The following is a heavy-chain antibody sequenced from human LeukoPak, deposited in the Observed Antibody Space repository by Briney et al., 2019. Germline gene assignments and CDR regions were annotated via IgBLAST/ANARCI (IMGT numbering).Heavy chain of an antibody. CDR2: IYYSGST. CDR1: GGSISSSYYY. D-gene: IGHD6-6*01. Sequence: SETLSLTCTVSGGSISSSYYYWGWIRQPPGKGLEWIGSIYYSGSTYYNPSLKSRVTISVDTSKNQFSLKLSSVTAADTAVHYCARDYDGSSLFDYWGQGTLVTVSS. J-gene: IGHJ4*02. V-gene: IGHV4-39*07. CDR3: ARDYDGSSLFDY.